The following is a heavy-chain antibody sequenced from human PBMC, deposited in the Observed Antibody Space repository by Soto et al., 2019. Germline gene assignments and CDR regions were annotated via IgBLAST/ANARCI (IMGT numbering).Heavy chain of an antibody. CDR2: IYHSGST. CDR3: SRDKITGLFDY. CDR1: GGSISSGAYS. Sequence: SETLSLTCAVSGGSISSGAYSWSWIRQPPGKGLEWVGYIYHSGSTYYNPSLKSRVTISVDRSKNRFSLKLTSVTAADTAVYYFSRDKITGLFDYWGQATLVSGSS. D-gene: IGHD1-1*01. V-gene: IGHV4-30-2*01. J-gene: IGHJ4*02.